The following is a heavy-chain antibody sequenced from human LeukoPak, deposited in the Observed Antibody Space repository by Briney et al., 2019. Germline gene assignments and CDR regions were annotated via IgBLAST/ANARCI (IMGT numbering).Heavy chain of an antibody. CDR3: ARDYYDSSGYYYAGGVFDY. CDR2: ISYDGSNK. Sequence: QSGRSLRLSCAASGFTFSSYAMHWVRQAPGKGLEWVAVISYDGSNKYYADSVKGRFTISRDNSKNTPYLQMNSLRAEDTAVYYCARDYYDSSGYYYAGGVFDYWGQGTLVTVSS. J-gene: IGHJ4*02. V-gene: IGHV3-30-3*01. CDR1: GFTFSSYA. D-gene: IGHD3-22*01.